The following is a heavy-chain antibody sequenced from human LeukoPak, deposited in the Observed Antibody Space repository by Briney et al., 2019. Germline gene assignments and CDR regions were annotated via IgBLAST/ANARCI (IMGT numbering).Heavy chain of an antibody. V-gene: IGHV3-23*01. CDR1: GFTFSRFA. Sequence: GGSLRLSCAVSGFTFSRFAMSWVRQAPGKGLEWVSSISNSGDKTFYADSVKGRFTISRDNSKNTLYLQMNSQRAEDTAVYYCASRYIYGDFGRLDAFDIWGQGTMVTVS. CDR2: ISNSGDKT. CDR3: ASRYIYGDFGRLDAFDI. J-gene: IGHJ3*02. D-gene: IGHD4-17*01.